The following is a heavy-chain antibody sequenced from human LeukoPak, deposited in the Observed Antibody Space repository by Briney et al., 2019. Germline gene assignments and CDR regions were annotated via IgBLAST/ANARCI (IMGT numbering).Heavy chain of an antibody. CDR1: GFTFSSYS. V-gene: IGHV3-21*01. D-gene: IGHD3-3*01. CDR2: ISSSSSYI. Sequence: GGSLRLSCAASGFTFSSYSMNWVRQAPGKGLERVSSISSSSSYIYYADSVKGRFTISRDNAKNSLYLQMNSLRAEDTAVYYCARGGFWDFWSGRGTTYYYMDVWGKGTTVTVSS. CDR3: ARGGFWDFWSGRGTTYYYMDV. J-gene: IGHJ6*03.